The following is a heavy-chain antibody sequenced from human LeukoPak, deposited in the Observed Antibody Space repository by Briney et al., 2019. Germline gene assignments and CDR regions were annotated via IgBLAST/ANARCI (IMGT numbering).Heavy chain of an antibody. J-gene: IGHJ4*02. V-gene: IGHV3-30-3*01. CDR3: ARDPRKTAYYYDSSGYC. Sequence: PGGSLRLSCAASGFTFSSYAMHWVRQAPGKGLEWVAVISYDGSNKYYADSVKGRFTISRDNSKNTLYLQMNSLRAEDTAVYHCARDPRKTAYYYDSSGYCWGQGTLVTVSS. D-gene: IGHD3-22*01. CDR2: ISYDGSNK. CDR1: GFTFSSYA.